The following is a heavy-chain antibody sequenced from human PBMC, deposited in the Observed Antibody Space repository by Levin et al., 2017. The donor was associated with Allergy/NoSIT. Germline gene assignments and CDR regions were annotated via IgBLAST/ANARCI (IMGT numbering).Heavy chain of an antibody. V-gene: IGHV3-30*03. D-gene: IGHD6-19*01. CDR1: GFTFSSYG. J-gene: IGHJ3*02. Sequence: QAGGSLRLSCAASGFTFSSYGMHWVRQAPGKGLEWVAVISYDGSNKYYADSVKGRFTISRDNSKNTLYLQMNSLRAEDTAVYYCAGDSSGWPGIAFDIWGQGTMVTVSS. CDR2: ISYDGSNK. CDR3: AGDSSGWPGIAFDI.